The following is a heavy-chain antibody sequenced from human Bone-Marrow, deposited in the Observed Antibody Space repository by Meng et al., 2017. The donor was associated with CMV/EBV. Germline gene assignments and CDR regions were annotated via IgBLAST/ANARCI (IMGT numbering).Heavy chain of an antibody. CDR1: GFTFDDYG. D-gene: IGHD3-22*01. J-gene: IGHJ4*02. V-gene: IGHV3-20*04. Sequence: GESLKISCAASGFTFDDYGLSWVRQAPGKGLEWVSGINWNGGSTGYADSVKGRFTISRDNAKNSLYLQMNSLRAEDTAVYYCARAGRDYYDSTYDYWGQGTLVTVSS. CDR2: INWNGGST. CDR3: ARAGRDYYDSTYDY.